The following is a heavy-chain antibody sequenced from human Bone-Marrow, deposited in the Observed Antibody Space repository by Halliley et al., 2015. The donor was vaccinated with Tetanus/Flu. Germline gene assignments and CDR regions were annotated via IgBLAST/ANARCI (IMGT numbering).Heavy chain of an antibody. J-gene: IGHJ4*02. Sequence: WDDGSNKDYADSGKGRFAISRDNSKNTLYLQMNSLRAEDTAVYYCAGGAGAQLYCFDYWGQGTLVTVSS. D-gene: IGHD1-1*01. CDR2: WDDGSNK. V-gene: IGHV3-33*01. CDR3: AGGAGAQLYCFDY.